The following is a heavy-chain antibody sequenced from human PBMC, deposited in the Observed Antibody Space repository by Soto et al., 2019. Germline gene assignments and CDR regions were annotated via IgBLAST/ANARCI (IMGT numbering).Heavy chain of an antibody. V-gene: IGHV3-7*01. CDR2: IKPDVSEK. D-gene: IGHD4-4*01. CDR3: VRGGRNYAS. Sequence: EVQLVESGGGLVQPGGSLRLSCTASGFTFRDSWMTWVRQAPGKGLEWVARIKPDVSEKKYADSVKGRFSISRDNAKNSMYLQMDSLRGEDTAVYYCVRGGRNYASWGQGTLVTVSS. CDR1: GFTFRDSW. J-gene: IGHJ5*02.